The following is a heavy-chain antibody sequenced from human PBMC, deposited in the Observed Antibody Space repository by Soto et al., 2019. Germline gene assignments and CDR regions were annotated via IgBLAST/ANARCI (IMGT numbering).Heavy chain of an antibody. V-gene: IGHV4-59*08. Sequence: SETLSLTCTVSGGSISSYYWSWIRQPPGKGLEWIGYIYYSGSTNYNPSLKSRVTISVDTSKNQFSLKLSSVTAADTAVYYCAGSRFLEWLLVLSPVVDYWGQGTLVTVSS. D-gene: IGHD3-3*01. CDR3: AGSRFLEWLLVLSPVVDY. CDR1: GGSISSYY. CDR2: IYYSGST. J-gene: IGHJ4*02.